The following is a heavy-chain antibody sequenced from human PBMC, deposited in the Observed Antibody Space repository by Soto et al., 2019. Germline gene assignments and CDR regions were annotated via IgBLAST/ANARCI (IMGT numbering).Heavy chain of an antibody. Sequence: SETLSLTCTVSGGSMSRGDYYWSWIRQPPGKGLEWIGYIYYSGSTNNNPSLKSRVTISVDTSKNQFSLKLSSVTAADTAVYYCARVWGGAFDFWGQGTMVTVSS. CDR3: ARVWGGAFDF. CDR1: GGSMSRGDYY. D-gene: IGHD3-10*01. V-gene: IGHV4-61*08. CDR2: IYYSGST. J-gene: IGHJ3*01.